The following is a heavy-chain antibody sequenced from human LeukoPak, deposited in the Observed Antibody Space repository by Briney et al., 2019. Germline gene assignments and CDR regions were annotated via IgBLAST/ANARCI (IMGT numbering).Heavy chain of an antibody. D-gene: IGHD4-17*01. J-gene: IGHJ4*02. V-gene: IGHV2-70*11. CDR2: IDWDDDK. Sequence: SGPTLVNPTQTLTLTCTFSGFSLSTSGMCVSWIRQPPGKALEWLARIDWDDDKYYSTSLKTRLTISKDTSKNQVVLTMTNMDPVDTATYYCARTSRYTKQTTVTTFPFDYWGQGTLVTVSS. CDR3: ARTSRYTKQTTVTTFPFDY. CDR1: GFSLSTSGMC.